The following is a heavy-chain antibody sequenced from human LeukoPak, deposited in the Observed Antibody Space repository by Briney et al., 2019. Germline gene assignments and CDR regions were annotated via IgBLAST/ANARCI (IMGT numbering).Heavy chain of an antibody. J-gene: IGHJ4*02. D-gene: IGHD1-1*01. CDR3: ARGGTVSFDY. Sequence: SETLSLTCTVSNGSISSFYWTWIRQPPGKGLEWIGYIYYTGTTDYNPSLKSRVTISVDTSKNQFSLKLSSVTAADTAVYYCARGGTVSFDYWGQGNLVTVSS. V-gene: IGHV4-59*01. CDR2: IYYTGTT. CDR1: NGSISSFY.